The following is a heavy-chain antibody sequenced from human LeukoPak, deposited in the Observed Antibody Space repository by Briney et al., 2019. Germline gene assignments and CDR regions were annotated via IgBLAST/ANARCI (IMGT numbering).Heavy chain of an antibody. CDR2: ISWNSGSI. CDR3: AKGRGGFCTSTICYAQYFDY. D-gene: IGHD2-2*01. Sequence: GGSLRLSCAASGLAFDDFSMHWVWQVPGKGLEWVSGISWNSGSIDYAESVKGRFTISRDNDKNSLYLQMNSLRPEDTALYYCAKGRGGFCTSTICYAQYFDYWGQGTLVTVSS. V-gene: IGHV3-9*01. J-gene: IGHJ4*01. CDR1: GLAFDDFS.